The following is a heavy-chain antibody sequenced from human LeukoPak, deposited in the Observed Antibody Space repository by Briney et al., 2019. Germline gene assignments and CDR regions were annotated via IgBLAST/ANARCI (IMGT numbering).Heavy chain of an antibody. CDR1: GFTFSSYG. CDR2: ISYDGSNK. V-gene: IGHV3-30*18. Sequence: GGSLRLSCAASGFTFSSYGMHWVRQAPGKGLEWVAVISYDGSNKYYADSVKGRFTISRDNSKNTLYLQMNSLRAEDTAVYYCAKGLFTGTTADYWGQGTLVTVSS. CDR3: AKGLFTGTTADY. D-gene: IGHD1-7*01. J-gene: IGHJ4*02.